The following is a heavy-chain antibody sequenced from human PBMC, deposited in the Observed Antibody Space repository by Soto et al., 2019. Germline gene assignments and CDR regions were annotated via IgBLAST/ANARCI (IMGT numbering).Heavy chain of an antibody. D-gene: IGHD2-21*02. J-gene: IGHJ6*02. CDR3: ARVEGVTAILSPSYYYYYGMDV. CDR1: GGTFSSDA. CDR2: IIPIFGTA. V-gene: IGHV1-69*13. Sequence: ASVKVSCKASGGTFSSDASSWGRQAPGQGLEWMGGIIPIFGTANYAQKFQGRVTITADESTSTAYMELSSLRSEDTAVYYCARVEGVTAILSPSYYYYYGMDVWGQGTTVTVSS.